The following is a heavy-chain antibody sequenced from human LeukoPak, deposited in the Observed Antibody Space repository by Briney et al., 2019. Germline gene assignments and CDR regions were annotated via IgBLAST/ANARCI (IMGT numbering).Heavy chain of an antibody. CDR1: GFTFSSYA. J-gene: IGHJ4*02. Sequence: GGSLRLSCAASGFTFSSYAMHWVRQAPGKGLEWVAVISYDGSNKYYADSVKGRFTISRDNSKNTLYLQMNSLRAEDTAVYYCARAPYDYWGQGTLVTVSS. CDR3: ARAPYDY. CDR2: ISYDGSNK. V-gene: IGHV3-30-3*01.